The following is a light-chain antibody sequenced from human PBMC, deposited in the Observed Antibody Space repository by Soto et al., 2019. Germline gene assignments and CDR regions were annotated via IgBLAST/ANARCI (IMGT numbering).Light chain of an antibody. CDR2: EVT. J-gene: IGLJ1*01. V-gene: IGLV2-23*02. CDR1: SCDVWSFNF. CDR3: CSDAGSSSYV. Sequence: QSVLTQPASVSGSPGQSITISCTRPSCDVWSFNFVSWYQQHPDKAPQVLIYEVTKRPPGVSNRFSGSKSGNTASLTISGLQAVDESDYYCCSDAGSSSYVFGTGTQLTVL.